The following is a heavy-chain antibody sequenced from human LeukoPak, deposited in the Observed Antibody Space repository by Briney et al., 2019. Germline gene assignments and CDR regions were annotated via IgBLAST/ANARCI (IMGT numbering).Heavy chain of an antibody. J-gene: IGHJ6*02. V-gene: IGHV3-23*01. CDR1: EITFSSYG. CDR2: ISKSGVST. Sequence: GGSLRLSCADSEITFSSYGMSWVRQAPGKGLEWVSSISKSGVSTYYAESVKGRFTVSRDNSKNTLYLQMNSLRAEDTAVYYCAKGDYDILTGVSAYYYGMDVWGQGTTVTVSS. CDR3: AKGDYDILTGVSAYYYGMDV. D-gene: IGHD3-9*01.